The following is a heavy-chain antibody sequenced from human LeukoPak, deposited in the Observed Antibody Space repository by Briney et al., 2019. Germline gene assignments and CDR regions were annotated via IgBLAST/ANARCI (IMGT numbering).Heavy chain of an antibody. CDR3: AKSLKQWLTFYYYYYGMDV. D-gene: IGHD6-19*01. J-gene: IGHJ6*02. CDR2: ISYDGSNK. CDR1: GFTFSSYG. V-gene: IGHV3-30*18. Sequence: SGRSLRLSCAASGFTFSSYGMPWVRQAPGKGLEWVAVISYDGSNKYYADSVKGRFTISRDNSKNTLYLQMNSLRAEDTAVYYCAKSLKQWLTFYYYYYGMDVWGQGTTVTVSS.